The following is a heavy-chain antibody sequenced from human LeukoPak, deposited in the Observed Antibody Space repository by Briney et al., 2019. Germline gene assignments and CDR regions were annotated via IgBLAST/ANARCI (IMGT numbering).Heavy chain of an antibody. D-gene: IGHD6-6*01. CDR1: GGSFSSYY. Sequence: SETLSLTCAVYGGSFSSYYWSWIRQPPGKGLEWIGAINHSGSTNYNPSLKSRVTISVDTSKNQFSLKLSSVTAADTAVYYCARLAALRGFYYYMDVWGKGTTVTVSS. J-gene: IGHJ6*03. CDR2: INHSGST. V-gene: IGHV4-34*01. CDR3: ARLAALRGFYYYMDV.